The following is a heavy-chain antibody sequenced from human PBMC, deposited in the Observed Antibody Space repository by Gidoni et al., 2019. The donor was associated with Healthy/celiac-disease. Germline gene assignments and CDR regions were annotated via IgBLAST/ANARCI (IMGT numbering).Heavy chain of an antibody. Sequence: ANYAQKFQGRVTITADESTSTAYMELSSLRSEDTAVYYCARVDVGESFDYWGQGTLVTVSS. CDR2: A. J-gene: IGHJ4*02. V-gene: IGHV1-69*01. D-gene: IGHD1-26*01. CDR3: ARVDVGESFDY.